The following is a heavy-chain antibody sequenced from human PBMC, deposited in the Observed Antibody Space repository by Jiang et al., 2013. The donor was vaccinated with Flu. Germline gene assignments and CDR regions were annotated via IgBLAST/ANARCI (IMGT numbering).Heavy chain of an antibody. CDR1: GGTFSSYT. J-gene: IGHJ6*02. CDR2: IIPILGIA. Sequence: KSGAEVKVSCKASGGTFSSYTISWVRQAPGQGLEWMGRIIPILGIANYAQKFQGRVTITADKSTSTAYMELSSLRSEDTAVYYCARDRGSYYGLDYYYYGMDVWGQGTTVTVSS. D-gene: IGHD1-26*01. CDR3: ARDRGSYYGLDYYYYGMDV. V-gene: IGHV1-69*04.